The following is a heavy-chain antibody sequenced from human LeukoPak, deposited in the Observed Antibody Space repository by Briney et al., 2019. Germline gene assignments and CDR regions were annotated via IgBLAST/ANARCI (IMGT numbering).Heavy chain of an antibody. V-gene: IGHV3-23*01. CDR1: GFTFSSYA. CDR2: ISGSGGST. CDR3: AKDKSSSSWGGGDDY. J-gene: IGHJ4*02. D-gene: IGHD6-13*01. Sequence: GGSLRLSCAASGFTFSSYAMSWVRQAPGKGLEWASAISGSGGSTYYADSVKGRFTISRDNSKNTLYLQMNSLRAEDTAVYYCAKDKSSSSWGGGDDYWGQGTLVTVSS.